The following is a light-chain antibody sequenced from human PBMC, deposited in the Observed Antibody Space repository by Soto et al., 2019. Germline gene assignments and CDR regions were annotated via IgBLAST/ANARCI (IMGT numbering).Light chain of an antibody. J-gene: IGLJ1*01. CDR2: EVR. CDR1: SSDVGAYDF. V-gene: IGLV2-14*03. CDR3: SSYTTSSTRV. Sequence: QSALTQPASVSGSPGQSITISCTGTSSDVGAYDFVSWYQQHPDKAPKLMIYEVRNRPSGVSKRFSGSKSVNTATLTISGLQAEDEADYYCSSYTTSSTRVFGTGTKLTVL.